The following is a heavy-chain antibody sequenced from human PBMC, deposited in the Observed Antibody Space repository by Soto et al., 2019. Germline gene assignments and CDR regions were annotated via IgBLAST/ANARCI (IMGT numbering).Heavy chain of an antibody. CDR2: IYYSGTS. D-gene: IGHD6-19*01. CDR3: TDMRRQWLPRD. CDR1: GGFIRGSDYF. J-gene: IGHJ4*02. Sequence: SETLSLTCTGSGGFIRGSDYFWGWIRQPPGKGLEWIGNIYYSGTSYSYPSLKGRVTMSVDTSKNQFSMRLSSVTAADTAVYYCTDMRRQWLPRDWGRGIMVTVS. V-gene: IGHV4-39*01.